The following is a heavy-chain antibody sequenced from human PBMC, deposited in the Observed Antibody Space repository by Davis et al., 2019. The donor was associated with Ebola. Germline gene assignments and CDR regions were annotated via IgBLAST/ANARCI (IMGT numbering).Heavy chain of an antibody. D-gene: IGHD3-22*01. Sequence: AASVKVSCKASGYTFTSYGISWVRQAPGQGLEWMGWISAYNGNTNYAQKLQGRVTMTTDTSTSTAYMELRSLRSDDTAVYYCARPDTWLSDYYYYGMDVWGQGTTVTVSS. CDR2: ISAYNGNT. J-gene: IGHJ6*02. CDR3: ARPDTWLSDYYYYGMDV. CDR1: GYTFTSYG. V-gene: IGHV1-18*01.